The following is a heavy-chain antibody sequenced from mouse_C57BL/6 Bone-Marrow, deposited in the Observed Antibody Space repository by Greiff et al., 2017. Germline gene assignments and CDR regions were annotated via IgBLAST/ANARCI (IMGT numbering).Heavy chain of an antibody. V-gene: IGHV3-8*01. CDR3: ARYIRGVYYAMDY. J-gene: IGHJ4*01. CDR2: ISYSGST. Sequence: EVQRVESGPGLAKPSQTLSLTCSVTGYSITSDYWNWIRKFPGNKLEYMGYISYSGSTYYNPSLKSRISITRDTSKNQYYLQLNSVTTEDTATYYCARYIRGVYYAMDYWGQGTSVTVSS. CDR1: GYSITSDY.